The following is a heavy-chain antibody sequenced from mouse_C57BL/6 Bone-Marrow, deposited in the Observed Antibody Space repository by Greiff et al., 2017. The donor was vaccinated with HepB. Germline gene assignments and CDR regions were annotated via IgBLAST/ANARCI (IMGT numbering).Heavy chain of an antibody. D-gene: IGHD1-1*01. CDR2: IWSGGST. V-gene: IGHV2-2*01. CDR3: ASLYYYDSSAMDY. CDR1: GFSLTSYG. Sequence: QVQLQQSGPGLVQPSQSLSITCTVSGFSLTSYGVHWVRQSPGKGLEWLGVIWSGGSTDYNAAFISRLSISKDNSKSQVFFRMNSLQADDTAIYYCASLYYYDSSAMDYGGRGTSVTVSS. J-gene: IGHJ4*01.